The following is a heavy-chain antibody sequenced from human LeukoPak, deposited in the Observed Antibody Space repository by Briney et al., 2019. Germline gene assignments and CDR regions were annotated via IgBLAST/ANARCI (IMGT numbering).Heavy chain of an antibody. V-gene: IGHV3-23*01. Sequence: GGSLRLSCAASGFTVSSNYMSWVRQAPGKGLEWVSVISGSGGDTFYADSVKGRFTISRDNSKNTLYLQMNSLRVEDTAVYYCAKGRALVGGTTRSYDSWGQGTLVTVSS. CDR2: ISGSGGDT. CDR3: AKGRALVGGTTRSYDS. CDR1: GFTVSSNY. J-gene: IGHJ5*02. D-gene: IGHD1-26*01.